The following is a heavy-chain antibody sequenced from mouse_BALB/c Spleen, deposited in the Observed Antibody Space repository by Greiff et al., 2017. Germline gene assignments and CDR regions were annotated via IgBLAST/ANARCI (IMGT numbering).Heavy chain of an antibody. J-gene: IGHJ3*01. CDR1: GYTFTSYW. D-gene: IGHD2-13*01. CDR2: INPSNGRT. CDR3: ARYDSWFAY. V-gene: IGHV1S81*02. Sequence: VQLQQPGAELVKPGASVKLSCKASGYTFTSYWMHWVKQRPGQGLEWIGEINPSNGRTNYNEKFKSKATLTVDKSSSTAYMQLSSLTSEDSAVYYCARYDSWFAYWGQGTLVTVSA.